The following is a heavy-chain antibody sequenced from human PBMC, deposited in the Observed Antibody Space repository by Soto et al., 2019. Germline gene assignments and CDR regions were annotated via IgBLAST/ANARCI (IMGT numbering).Heavy chain of an antibody. J-gene: IGHJ4*02. CDR3: ARVCYGCGTNFDY. Sequence: ASETLSLTCTVSGGSISSGGYYWSWIRQHPGKGLEWIGYIYYSGSTYYNPSLKSRVTISVDTSKNQFSLKLSSVTAADTAVYYCARVCYGCGTNFDYWGQGTLVTVSS. D-gene: IGHD2-21*01. CDR2: IYYSGST. CDR1: GGSISSGGYY. V-gene: IGHV4-31*03.